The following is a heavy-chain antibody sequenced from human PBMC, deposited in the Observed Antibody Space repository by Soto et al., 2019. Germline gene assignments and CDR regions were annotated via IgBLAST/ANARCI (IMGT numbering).Heavy chain of an antibody. J-gene: IGHJ6*02. V-gene: IGHV1-46*01. CDR2: INPSGGST. D-gene: IGHD2-2*01. CDR3: ATHDIVVVPAAMGDYYYYGMDV. Sequence: ASVKVSCKASGYTFTGYYMHWVRQAPGQGLEWMGIINPSGGSTSYAQKFQGRVTMTRDTSTSTVYMELSSLRSEDTAVYYCATHDIVVVPAAMGDYYYYGMDVWGQGTTVTVSS. CDR1: GYTFTGYY.